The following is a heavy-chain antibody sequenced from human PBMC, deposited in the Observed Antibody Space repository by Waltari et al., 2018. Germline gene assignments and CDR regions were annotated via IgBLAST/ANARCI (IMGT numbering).Heavy chain of an antibody. CDR3: AREEVVRGVIPLIDY. D-gene: IGHD3-10*01. V-gene: IGHV4-38-2*02. Sequence: QVQLQESGPGLVKPSETLSLTYACSGCSISRGYYWGWLRQPPGKGQEGIGSFYHSGRTYLYPSIKSLVTIAVDTSKNQFSLKLSCVSAADTAVYYFAREEVVRGVIPLIDYWGQGTLVTVSS. CDR1: GCSISRGYY. J-gene: IGHJ4*02. CDR2: FYHSGRT.